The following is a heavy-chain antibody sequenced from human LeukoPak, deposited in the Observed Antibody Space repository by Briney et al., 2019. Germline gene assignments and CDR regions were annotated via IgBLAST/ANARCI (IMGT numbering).Heavy chain of an antibody. CDR3: AKGPGGYDRHTYFDY. CDR2: ISYDGSNK. CDR1: GFTFSSYG. J-gene: IGHJ4*02. Sequence: PGRSLRLSCAASGFTFSSYGMHWVRQAPGKGLEWVAVISYDGSNKYYADSVKGRFTISRDNSKNTLYLQMNSLRAEDTAVYYCAKGPGGYDRHTYFDYWGQGTLVTVSS. V-gene: IGHV3-30*18. D-gene: IGHD5-12*01.